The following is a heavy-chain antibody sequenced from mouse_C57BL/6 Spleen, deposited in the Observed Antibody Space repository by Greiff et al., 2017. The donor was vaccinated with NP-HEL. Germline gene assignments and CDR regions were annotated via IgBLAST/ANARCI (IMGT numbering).Heavy chain of an antibody. J-gene: IGHJ2*01. D-gene: IGHD1-1*01. CDR3: ARSEFITAVYYFDY. CDR1: GYAFSSYW. V-gene: IGHV1-80*01. Sequence: VQLQQSGAELVKPGASVKISCKASGYAFSSYWMNWVKQRPGKGLEWIGQIYPGDGDTNYNGKFKGKATLTADKSSSTAYMQLSSLTSEDSAVYFCARSEFITAVYYFDYWGQGTTLTVSS. CDR2: IYPGDGDT.